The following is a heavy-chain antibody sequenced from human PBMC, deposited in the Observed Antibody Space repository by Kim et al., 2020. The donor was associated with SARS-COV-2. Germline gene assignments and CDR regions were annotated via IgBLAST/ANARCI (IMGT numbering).Heavy chain of an antibody. CDR2: T. J-gene: IGHJ4*02. Sequence: TDSHPSLKSQATISVYTTKNQFSLKLSSVTAADTAVYYCASQKYSNAFDYWGQGTLVTVSS. V-gene: IGHV4-39*01. D-gene: IGHD6-6*01. CDR3: ASQKYSNAFDY.